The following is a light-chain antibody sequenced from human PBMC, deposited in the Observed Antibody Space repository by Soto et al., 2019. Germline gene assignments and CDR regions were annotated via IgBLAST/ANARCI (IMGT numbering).Light chain of an antibody. J-gene: IGKJ2*01. Sequence: EIVLTQSPATLSLSPGERATLSCRASQSVSSYLAWYQQKPGQAPRLLIYDASNRATGIPARFSGSGAGTDFTLTLSSREPEDVVVYYCQQRGNWPRTFGQGTKREIK. CDR1: QSVSSY. V-gene: IGKV3-11*01. CDR2: DAS. CDR3: QQRGNWPRT.